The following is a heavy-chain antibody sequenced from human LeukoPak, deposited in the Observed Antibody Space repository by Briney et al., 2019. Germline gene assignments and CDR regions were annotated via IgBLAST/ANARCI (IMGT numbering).Heavy chain of an antibody. CDR3: ARGRGIAAAGKPTGYFQH. V-gene: IGHV4-59*01. D-gene: IGHD6-13*01. CDR1: GGSISSYY. CDR2: IYYSRST. J-gene: IGHJ1*01. Sequence: SETLSLTCTVSGGSISSYYWSWIRQPPGKGLEWIGYIYYSRSTNYNPSLKSRVTISVDTSKNQFSLKLSSVTAADTAVYYCARGRGIAAAGKPTGYFQHWGQGTLVTVSS.